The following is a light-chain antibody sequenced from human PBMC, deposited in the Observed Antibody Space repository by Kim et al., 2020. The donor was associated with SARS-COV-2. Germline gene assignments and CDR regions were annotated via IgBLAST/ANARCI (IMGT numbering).Light chain of an antibody. J-gene: IGLJ2*01. CDR2: DVT. Sequence: GRSVPLTCTGRGSDVGGYSQVSWHQQYPGKAPKIMIYDVTKRPSGVSNRFSGSKSGNTASLTISGLQAEDEADYYCSSYTSTNTLVFGGGTKLTVL. CDR1: GSDVGGYSQ. V-gene: IGLV2-14*04. CDR3: SSYTSTNTLV.